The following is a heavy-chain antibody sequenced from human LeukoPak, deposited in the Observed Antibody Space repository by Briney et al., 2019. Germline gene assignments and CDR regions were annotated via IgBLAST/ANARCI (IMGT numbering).Heavy chain of an antibody. Sequence: SETLSLTCAVYGGSFSGYYWSWIRQPPGKGLERIGEINHSGSTNYNPSLKSRVTISVDTSKNQFSLKLSSVTAADTAVYYCARGGYSYGLSYWYFDLWGRGTLVTVSS. V-gene: IGHV4-34*01. CDR3: ARGGYSYGLSYWYFDL. D-gene: IGHD5-18*01. J-gene: IGHJ2*01. CDR1: GGSFSGYY. CDR2: INHSGST.